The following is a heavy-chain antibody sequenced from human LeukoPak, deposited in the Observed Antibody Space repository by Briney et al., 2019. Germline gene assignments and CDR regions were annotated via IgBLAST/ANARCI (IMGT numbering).Heavy chain of an antibody. V-gene: IGHV4-39*01. Sequence: PSETLSLTCTVSGGSISGRNCYWDWIRQPPGKGLEWIGSIYYSGSTYYKPSLESRVTMSVDTSKNQFSLKMSSVTAADTAVYYCARTSGRGGVDPGTSGYINYWGHGTLVTVSS. CDR2: IYYSGST. CDR3: ARTSGRGGVDPGTSGYINY. CDR1: GGSISGRNCY. J-gene: IGHJ4*01. D-gene: IGHD3-22*01.